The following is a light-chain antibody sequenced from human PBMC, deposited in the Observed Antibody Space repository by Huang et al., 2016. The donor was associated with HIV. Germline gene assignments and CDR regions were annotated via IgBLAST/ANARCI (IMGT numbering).Light chain of an antibody. CDR1: QVVRTN. Sequence: EIVMTQSPATLSVSPGERATLSCRASQVVRTNLAWYQQKPGQAPRLVIYGAFTRAPGTPDRFSGSGSGTEFTLTISSLQTEDVAVYYCQQYNKWPDFTFGPGTKVDV. V-gene: IGKV3-15*01. CDR3: QQYNKWPDFT. CDR2: GAF. J-gene: IGKJ3*01.